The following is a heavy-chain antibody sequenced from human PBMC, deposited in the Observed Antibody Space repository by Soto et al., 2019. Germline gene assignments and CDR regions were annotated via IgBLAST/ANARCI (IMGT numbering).Heavy chain of an antibody. D-gene: IGHD6-19*01. CDR2: ISGSGEIT. J-gene: IGHJ5*02. Sequence: PXGSLSLSFAASGFTVSNFAMTGVRQALGKGLEWVSAISGSGEITYFSDSMKGRFTISRDNSKKTLWLQLNSLRVEDTAVYYCAKAEGLSGWGVNWFDPWGQGTLVTVSS. CDR3: AKAEGLSGWGVNWFDP. V-gene: IGHV3-23*01. CDR1: GFTVSNFA.